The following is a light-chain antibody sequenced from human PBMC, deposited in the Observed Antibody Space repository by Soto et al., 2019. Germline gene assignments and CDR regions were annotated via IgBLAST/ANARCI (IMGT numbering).Light chain of an antibody. V-gene: IGKV3D-20*01. CDR1: QSVSRSF. CDR2: DAS. J-gene: IGKJ2*01. CDR3: QQYGSSPYT. Sequence: EIGLMQSPATMSLSPGERGTLSCRASQSVSRSFLAWYQQKPGLAPRLLIYDASSRATGIPDRFSGSGSGTDFTLTISRLEPEDFAVYYCQQYGSSPYTFGQGTKLEIK.